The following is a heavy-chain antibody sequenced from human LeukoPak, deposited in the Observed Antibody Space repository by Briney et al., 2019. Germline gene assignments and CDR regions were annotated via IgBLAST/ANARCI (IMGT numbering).Heavy chain of an antibody. CDR3: ARPQGGYSSNWYSTGAFDI. CDR1: GGSISSNTYY. J-gene: IGHJ3*02. D-gene: IGHD6-13*01. V-gene: IGHV4-39*07. CDR2: IYYSGST. Sequence: PSETLSLTCTVSGGSISSNTYYWGWIRQPPGKGLEWIGSIYYSGSTYYNPSLKSRVTISIDTSKNQFSLTLTSVTAADTAVYYCARPQGGYSSNWYSTGAFDIWGQGTTVTVSS.